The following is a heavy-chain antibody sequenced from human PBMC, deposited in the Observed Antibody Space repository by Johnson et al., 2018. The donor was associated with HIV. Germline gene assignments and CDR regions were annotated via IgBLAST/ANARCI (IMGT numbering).Heavy chain of an antibody. Sequence: VQLVESGGGLVQPGGSLRLSCAASGFTFSSYWMHWVRHAPGKGLEWVVVISYDGSNKYCADSVKGRFTISRDNSKNTLYLQMNSLRAEDTAVYYCARVGWLPDAFDIWGQGTMDTVSS. CDR1: GFTFSSYW. J-gene: IGHJ3*02. CDR2: ISYDGSNK. CDR3: ARVGWLPDAFDI. D-gene: IGHD5-24*01. V-gene: IGHV3-30*03.